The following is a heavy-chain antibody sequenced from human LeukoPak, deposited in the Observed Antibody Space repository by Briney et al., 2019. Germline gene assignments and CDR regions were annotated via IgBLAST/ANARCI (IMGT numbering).Heavy chain of an antibody. CDR2: IIPIFGTA. V-gene: IGHV1-69*06. CDR3: ARVPWVVVVANSGYYFDY. CDR1: GYTFTTYN. D-gene: IGHD2-15*01. Sequence: SVKVSCKASGYTFTTYNINWVRQAPGQGLEWMGGIIPIFGTANYAQKFQGRVTITADKSTSTAYMELSSLRSEDTAVYYCARVPWVVVVANSGYYFDYWGQGTLVTVSS. J-gene: IGHJ4*02.